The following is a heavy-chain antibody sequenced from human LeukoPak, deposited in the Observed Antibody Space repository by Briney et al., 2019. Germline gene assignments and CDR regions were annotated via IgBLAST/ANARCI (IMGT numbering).Heavy chain of an antibody. CDR3: ARYSRCSSTSCSHLLDY. V-gene: IGHV3-21*01. D-gene: IGHD2-2*01. Sequence: GGSLRLSCAASGFTLSSYSMNWVRQAPGKGLEWVSSISSSSSYIYYADSVKGRFTISRDNAKNSLYLQMNSLRAEDTAVYYCARYSRCSSTSCSHLLDYWGQGTLVTVSS. CDR1: GFTLSSYS. CDR2: ISSSSSYI. J-gene: IGHJ4*02.